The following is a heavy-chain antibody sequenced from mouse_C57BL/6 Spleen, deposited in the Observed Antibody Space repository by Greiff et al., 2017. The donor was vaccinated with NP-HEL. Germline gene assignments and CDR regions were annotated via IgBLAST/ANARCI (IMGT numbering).Heavy chain of an antibody. CDR3: ARWGYDYENY. Sequence: QVQLKESGAELARPGASVKLYCKASGYTFTSYGISWVKQRTGQGLEWIGEIYPRSGNTYYNEKFKGKATLTADKSSSTAYMELRSLTSEDSAVYFCARWGYDYENYWGQGTTLTVSS. CDR1: GYTFTSYG. CDR2: IYPRSGNT. J-gene: IGHJ2*01. D-gene: IGHD2-4*01. V-gene: IGHV1-81*01.